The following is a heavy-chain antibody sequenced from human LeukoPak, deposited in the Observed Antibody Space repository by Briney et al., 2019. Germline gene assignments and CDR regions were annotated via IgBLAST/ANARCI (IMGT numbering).Heavy chain of an antibody. CDR2: IYPGDSDT. CDR1: GYSSTSYW. V-gene: IGHV5-51*01. CDR3: ARPSSGEKDAFDI. Sequence: GESLKISCKGSGYSSTSYWIGWVRQMPGKGLEWMGIIYPGDSDTRYSPSFQGQVTISADKSISTAYLQWSSLKASDTAMYYCARPSSGEKDAFDIWGQGTMVTVSS. D-gene: IGHD3-22*01. J-gene: IGHJ3*02.